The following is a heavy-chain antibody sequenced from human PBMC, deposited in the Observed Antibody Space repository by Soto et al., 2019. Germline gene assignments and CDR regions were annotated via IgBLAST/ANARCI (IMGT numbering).Heavy chain of an antibody. CDR3: TRAFNGYSSGWYSWFDP. CDR2: IRSKAYGGTT. V-gene: IGHV3-49*03. D-gene: IGHD6-19*01. J-gene: IGHJ5*02. Sequence: GGSLRLSCTASGFTFSDYAMSWFRQAPGKGLEWVGFIRSKAYGGTTEYAASVKGRFTISRDDSKSIAYLQMNSLKTEDTAVYYCTRAFNGYSSGWYSWFDPWGQGTLVTVSS. CDR1: GFTFSDYA.